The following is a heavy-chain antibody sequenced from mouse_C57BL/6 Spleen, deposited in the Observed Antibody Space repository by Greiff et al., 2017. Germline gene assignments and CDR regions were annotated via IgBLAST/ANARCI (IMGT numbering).Heavy chain of an antibody. Sequence: ESGPGLVKPSQSLSLTCSVTGYSITSGYYWNWIRQFPGNKLEWMGYISYDGSNNYNPSLKNRISITRDTSKNQFFLKLNSVTTEDTATYYCARSFYDYDPAWFAYWGQGTLVTVSA. CDR3: ARSFYDYDPAWFAY. CDR2: ISYDGSN. V-gene: IGHV3-6*01. J-gene: IGHJ3*01. CDR1: GYSITSGYY. D-gene: IGHD2-4*01.